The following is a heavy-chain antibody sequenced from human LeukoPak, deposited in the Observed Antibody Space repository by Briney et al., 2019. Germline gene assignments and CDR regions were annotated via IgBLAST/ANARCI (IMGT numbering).Heavy chain of an antibody. D-gene: IGHD3-9*01. CDR2: ISTSSSYI. Sequence: GGSLRLSCAASGFTFSSYSMNWVRQAPRKGLEWVSFISTSSSYIYYADSVKGRFTISRDNAKNSLYLQMSSLRAEDTAVYYCARDHDWDYMDVWGKGTTVTVSS. J-gene: IGHJ6*03. CDR1: GFTFSSYS. V-gene: IGHV3-21*01. CDR3: ARDHDWDYMDV.